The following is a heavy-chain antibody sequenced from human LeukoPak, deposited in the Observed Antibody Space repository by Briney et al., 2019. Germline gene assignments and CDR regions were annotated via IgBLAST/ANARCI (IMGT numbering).Heavy chain of an antibody. CDR1: GFTFSSYA. CDR2: ISGSGGST. V-gene: IGHV3-23*01. J-gene: IGHJ4*02. CDR3: AKVDSSGYYYGYFDY. Sequence: GGSLRLSCAASGFTFSSYAMSWVRRAPGKGLEWVSAISGSGGSTYYADSVKGRFTISRDNSKNTLYLQMNSLRAEDTAVYYCAKVDSSGYYYGYFDYWGQGTLVTVSS. D-gene: IGHD3-22*01.